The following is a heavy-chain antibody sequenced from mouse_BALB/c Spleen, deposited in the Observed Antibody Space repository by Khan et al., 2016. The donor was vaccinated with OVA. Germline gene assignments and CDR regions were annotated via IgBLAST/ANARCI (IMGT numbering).Heavy chain of an antibody. D-gene: IGHD2-1*01. Sequence: VQLQQSGPGLVQPSQSLSITCTVSGFSLTSYGVPWVRQSPGKGLEWLGVIWSGGSTDYNSAFISRLTISKDNSKRQVFFKMNSLQANDTAIYYCARTYFSYGNYGDYYTMDYWGQGTSVTVSS. CDR1: GFSLTSYG. V-gene: IGHV2-2*02. CDR3: ARTYFSYGNYGDYYTMDY. CDR2: IWSGGST. J-gene: IGHJ4*01.